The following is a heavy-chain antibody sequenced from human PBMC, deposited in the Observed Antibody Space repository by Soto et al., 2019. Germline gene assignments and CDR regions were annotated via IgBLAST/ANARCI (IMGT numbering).Heavy chain of an antibody. CDR3: GKGRYDFWSGEGSIDK. J-gene: IGHJ4*02. CDR1: GFIYDDYA. D-gene: IGHD3-3*01. Sequence: DVQLVESGGVLVQPGRSLRLSCAASGFIYDDYAMYWLQPIRGKGLEWVSGINWSGVKIGYADSVKGRFTISRDTATNSLYLQMNSLRREDTALYYCGKGRYDFWSGEGSIDKWGQGTLVTVSS. CDR2: INWSGVKI. V-gene: IGHV3-9*01.